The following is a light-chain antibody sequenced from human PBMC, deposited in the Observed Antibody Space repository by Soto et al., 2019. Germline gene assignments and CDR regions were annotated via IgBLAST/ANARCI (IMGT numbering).Light chain of an antibody. J-gene: IGLJ3*02. CDR2: DVS. V-gene: IGLV2-11*01. CDR1: SSDVGGYNY. CDR3: CSYAGIFWV. Sequence: QSALTQPRSVSGSPGQSVTISCTGTSSDVGGYNYVSWYQQHPGKAPKLMIYDVSKRPSGVPDRFSGSKSGNTASLTISGLQAEDEADYYCCSYAGIFWVFGGGTQLTVL.